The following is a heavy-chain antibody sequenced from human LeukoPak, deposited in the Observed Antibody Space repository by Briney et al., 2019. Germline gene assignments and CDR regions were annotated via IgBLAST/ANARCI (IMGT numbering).Heavy chain of an antibody. V-gene: IGHV1-46*01. CDR2: INPSGGTT. J-gene: IGHJ3*02. D-gene: IGHD3-10*01. CDR1: GYTFTSYY. Sequence: WASVKVSCKASGYTFTSYYMHWVRQAPGQGLEWMGIINPSGGTTRYAEKFQGRATMTRDKSTSTVYMELSSLRSEDTAVYYCAREINRINTVRGGEDIWGQGTMVTVSS. CDR3: AREINRINTVRGGEDI.